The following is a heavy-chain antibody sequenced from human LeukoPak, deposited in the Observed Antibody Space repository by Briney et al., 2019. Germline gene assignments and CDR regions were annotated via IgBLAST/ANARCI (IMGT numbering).Heavy chain of an antibody. J-gene: IGHJ3*02. CDR3: ARIRLDYSETRIDSFDI. Sequence: PGGSLRLSCAASGFIVSSNYMSWARQAPGKGLEWVSSIYSGGSTYYADSVKGRYTISRHNPNTLCLQMNSLKTEDTAVYYCARIRLDYSETRIDSFDIWGQGTMVTVSS. V-gene: IGHV3-53*04. CDR1: GFIVSSNY. CDR2: IYSGGST. D-gene: IGHD3-22*01.